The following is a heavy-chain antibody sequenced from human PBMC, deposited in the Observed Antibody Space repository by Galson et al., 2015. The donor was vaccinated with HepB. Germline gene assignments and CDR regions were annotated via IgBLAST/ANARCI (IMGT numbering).Heavy chain of an antibody. CDR2: ISYDGSNK. V-gene: IGHV3-30*04. J-gene: IGHJ4*02. D-gene: IGHD6-19*01. CDR1: GFTFSSYA. Sequence: SLRLSCAASGFTFSSYAMHWVRQAPGKGLEWVAVISYDGSNKYYADSVKGRFTIPRDNSKNTLYLQMNSLRAEDTAVYYCAKDHRGIAVAGTFLDYWGQGTLGTVSS. CDR3: AKDHRGIAVAGTFLDY.